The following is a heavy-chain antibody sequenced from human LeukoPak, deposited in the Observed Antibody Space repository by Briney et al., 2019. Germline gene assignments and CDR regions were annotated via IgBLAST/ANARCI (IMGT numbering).Heavy chain of an antibody. CDR1: GFTFSSYS. V-gene: IGHV3-48*01. CDR2: ISSSSSTT. Sequence: GGSLRLSCAASGFTFSSYSMNWVRQAPGKGLEWVSYISSSSSTTYYADSVKGRFTISRDNSKNTLYLQMNSLRAEDTAVYYCAKRNDAFDIWGQGTMVTVSS. CDR3: AKRNDAFDI. J-gene: IGHJ3*02.